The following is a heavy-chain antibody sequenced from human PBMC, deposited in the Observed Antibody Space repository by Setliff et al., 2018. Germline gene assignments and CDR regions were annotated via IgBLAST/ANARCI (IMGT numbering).Heavy chain of an antibody. CDR2: IYTDGTT. Sequence: SETLSLTCTVSGASLRSGSNYWGWFRQPAGKGLEWVGRIYTDGTTNYNPSLKSRVSISADTSMNHFSLRMTSVSAADTAVYYCAKEHVVISFVTNTHHHYGMDVWGQGTTVTGSS. CDR1: GASLRSGSNY. V-gene: IGHV4-61*02. CDR3: AKEHVVISFVTNTHHHYGMDV. J-gene: IGHJ6*02. D-gene: IGHD2-8*01.